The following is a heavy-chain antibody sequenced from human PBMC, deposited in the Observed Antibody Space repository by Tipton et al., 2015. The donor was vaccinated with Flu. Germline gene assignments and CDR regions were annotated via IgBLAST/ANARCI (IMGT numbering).Heavy chain of an antibody. CDR3: ARAFSWGYFDY. V-gene: IGHV3-53*01. Sequence: GSLRLSCAASGFTVSSNCMSWVRQAPGKGLEWVSVIYSGGSTYYADSVKGRFTISRDNSKNTLYLQMNSLRAEDTAVYYCARAFSWGYFDYWGQGTLVTVSS. J-gene: IGHJ4*02. D-gene: IGHD7-27*01. CDR1: GFTVSSNC. CDR2: IYSGGST.